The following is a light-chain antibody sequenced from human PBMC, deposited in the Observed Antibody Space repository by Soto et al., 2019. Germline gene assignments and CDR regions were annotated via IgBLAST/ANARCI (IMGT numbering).Light chain of an antibody. V-gene: IGKV1-39*01. CDR1: ESMSSD. CDR2: AAS. Sequence: DIQMTQSPCSRSASVGDRVTITYRARESMSSDLNWYQQQPPKEPKLLIYAASSLQSGVPSTFSGSGSGTDLTLPTSSLQPQDFATYYCHQSYSTPPWTFGQGTKVDNK. J-gene: IGKJ1*01. CDR3: HQSYSTPPWT.